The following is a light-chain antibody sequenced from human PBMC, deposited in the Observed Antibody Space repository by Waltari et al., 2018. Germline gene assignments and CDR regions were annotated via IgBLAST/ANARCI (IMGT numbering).Light chain of an antibody. V-gene: IGLV2-8*01. J-gene: IGLJ1*01. CDR3: SSYAGSINPYV. CDR1: SSDVGGYNY. CDR2: EVT. Sequence: QSALTQPPSASGSPGQSVTISCTGTSSDVGGYNYVSWYQQLPGKAPKLMISEVTKRPSGVPDRFSGSKSGNTASLTVSGLQTEDEADYYCSSYAGSINPYVFGSG.